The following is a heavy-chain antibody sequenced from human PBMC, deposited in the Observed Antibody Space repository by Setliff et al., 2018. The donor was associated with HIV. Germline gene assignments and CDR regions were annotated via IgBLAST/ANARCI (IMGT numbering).Heavy chain of an antibody. CDR3: VRHADSLDY. J-gene: IGHJ4*02. CDR2: IYPNSGGT. CDR1: GYTFTGYY. D-gene: IGHD4-4*01. V-gene: IGHV1-2*06. Sequence: ASVMVSCKASGYTFTGYYMHWVRQAPGQGLEWMGRIYPNSGGTNSAQKFQGRVTMTRDTSVSTAYMELNRLRSDDTAVYYCVRHADSLDYWGQGTLVTVSS.